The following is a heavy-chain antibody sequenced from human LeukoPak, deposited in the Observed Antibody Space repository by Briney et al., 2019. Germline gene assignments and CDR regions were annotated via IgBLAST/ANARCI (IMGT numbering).Heavy chain of an antibody. D-gene: IGHD3-16*01. CDR3: AREPSGLGGDAFCI. Sequence: SETVSRTCCVAGGSSSRYYWIWIRHPPGKRLEGIGDIHHSVVTHYTPTLTRRVTISSHTTKHQFPTKLSSVTDAETAVYYCAREPSGLGGDAFCIWGPGTMVSVSS. J-gene: IGHJ3*02. CDR2: IHHSVVT. CDR1: GGSSSRYY. V-gene: IGHV4-59*01.